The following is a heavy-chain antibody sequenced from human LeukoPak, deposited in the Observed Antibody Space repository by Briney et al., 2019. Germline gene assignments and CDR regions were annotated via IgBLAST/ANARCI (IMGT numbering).Heavy chain of an antibody. CDR2: IYYSGST. V-gene: IGHV4-39*07. CDR1: GGSISSSSYY. D-gene: IGHD6-13*01. Sequence: SETLSLTCTVSGGSISSSSYYWGWIRQPPGKGLEWIGSIYYSGSTYYNPSLKSRVTISVDTSKNQFSLKLSSVTAADTAVYYSAREGSSWSFDYWGQGTLVTVSS. J-gene: IGHJ4*02. CDR3: AREGSSWSFDY.